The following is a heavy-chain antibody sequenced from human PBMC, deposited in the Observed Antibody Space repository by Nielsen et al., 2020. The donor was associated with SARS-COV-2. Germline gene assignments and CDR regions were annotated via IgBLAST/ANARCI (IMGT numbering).Heavy chain of an antibody. Sequence: ASVKVSCKVSGYTLTELSMHWVRQAPGKGLEWMGGFDPEDGETIYAQKFQGRVTMTEDTSTDTVYMELSSLKSDDTAVYFCARDWWGIAAAVYTRGYFDYWGQGTLVTVSS. V-gene: IGHV1-24*01. D-gene: IGHD6-13*01. CDR2: FDPEDGET. CDR1: GYTLTELS. CDR3: ARDWWGIAAAVYTRGYFDY. J-gene: IGHJ4*02.